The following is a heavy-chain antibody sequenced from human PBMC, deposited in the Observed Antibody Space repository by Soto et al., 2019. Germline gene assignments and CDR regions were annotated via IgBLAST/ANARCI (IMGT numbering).Heavy chain of an antibody. CDR1: GFTFSSYS. J-gene: IGHJ4*02. D-gene: IGHD3-22*01. V-gene: IGHV3-21*01. CDR3: ARDRGYYYDSSGYYPYYFDY. Sequence: EVQLVESGGGLVKPGGSLRLSCAASGFTFSSYSVNWVRQAPGKGLEWVSSISSSSSYIYYADSVKGRFTISRDNAKNSLYLQMNSLRAEDTAVYYCARDRGYYYDSSGYYPYYFDYWGQGTLVTVSS. CDR2: ISSSSSYI.